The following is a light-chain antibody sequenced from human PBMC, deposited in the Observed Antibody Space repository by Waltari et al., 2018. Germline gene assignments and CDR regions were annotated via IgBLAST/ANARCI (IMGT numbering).Light chain of an antibody. Sequence: AIRITQSPSSLSASTGDRVTITCRASQGISSYLAWYQQKPGKAPKLLIYAASTLQSGVPSRFSGSGSGPDFTLTISCLQSEDFATYSCQQYYSYPYTFGQGTKLEIK. J-gene: IGKJ2*01. CDR2: AAS. CDR1: QGISSY. V-gene: IGKV1-8*01. CDR3: QQYYSYPYT.